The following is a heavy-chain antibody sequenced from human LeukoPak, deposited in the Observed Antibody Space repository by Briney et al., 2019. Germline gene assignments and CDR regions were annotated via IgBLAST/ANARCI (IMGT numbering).Heavy chain of an antibody. CDR3: AKGGRRGTRGGSYWYFDV. J-gene: IGHJ2*01. CDR1: GFTFSSHA. V-gene: IGHV3-23*01. D-gene: IGHD1-26*01. Sequence: GGSLRLSCAASGFTFSSHAMSWVRQAPGKGLEWVSAISGSGGSTYYADSVKGRFTISRDNSKNTHYLQLNSLRADDTAVYYCAKGGRRGTRGGSYWYFDVWGRGTLVTVSS. CDR2: ISGSGGST.